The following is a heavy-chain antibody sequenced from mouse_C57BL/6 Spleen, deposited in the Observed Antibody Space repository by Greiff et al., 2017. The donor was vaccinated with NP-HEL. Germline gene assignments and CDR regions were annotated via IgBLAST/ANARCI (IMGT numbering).Heavy chain of an antibody. Sequence: EVQLQQSGPELVKPGASVKIPCKASGYTFTDYNMDWVKQSHGKSLEWIGDINPNNGGTIYNQKFKGKATLTVDKSSSTAYMELRSLTSEDTAVYYCARIFPFHYYGSSYWYFDVWGTGTTVTVSS. CDR2: INPNNGGT. V-gene: IGHV1-18*01. D-gene: IGHD1-1*01. CDR3: ARIFPFHYYGSSYWYFDV. J-gene: IGHJ1*03. CDR1: GYTFTDYN.